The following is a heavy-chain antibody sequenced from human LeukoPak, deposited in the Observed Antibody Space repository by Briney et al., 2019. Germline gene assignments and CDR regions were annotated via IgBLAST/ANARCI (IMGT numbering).Heavy chain of an antibody. J-gene: IGHJ4*02. CDR1: GFTFSSCG. D-gene: IGHD6-13*01. Sequence: PGGSLRLSCAASGFTFSSCGMHWVRQAPGKGLEWVAVIWYDGSNKYYADSVKGRFTISRDNSKNTLYLQMNSLRAEDTAVYYCARDLLAAAPGYWGQGTLVTVSS. CDR3: ARDLLAAAPGY. CDR2: IWYDGSNK. V-gene: IGHV3-33*01.